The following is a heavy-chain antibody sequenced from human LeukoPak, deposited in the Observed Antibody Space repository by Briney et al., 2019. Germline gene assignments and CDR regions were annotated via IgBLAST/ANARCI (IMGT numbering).Heavy chain of an antibody. V-gene: IGHV4-34*01. D-gene: IGHD3-22*01. CDR3: ARVPTHNYYDSSGYQTQDY. Sequence: PSETLSLTCAVYGGSFSGYYWSWIRQPPGRGLEWIGEINHSGSTNYNPSLKSRVTILVDTSKNQFSLKLSSVTAADTAVYYCARVPTHNYYDSSGYQTQDYWGQGTLVTVSS. CDR1: GGSFSGYY. CDR2: INHSGST. J-gene: IGHJ4*02.